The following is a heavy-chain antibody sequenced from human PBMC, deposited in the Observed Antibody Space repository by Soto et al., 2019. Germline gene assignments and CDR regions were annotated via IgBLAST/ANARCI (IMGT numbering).Heavy chain of an antibody. D-gene: IGHD3-16*01. J-gene: IGHJ6*02. CDR1: GYTFTRYG. CDR2: INTYNGNT. Sequence: QVQLVQSGAEVKNPGASVKVSCKASGYTFTRYGIGWARQAPGQGLEWMGWINTYNGNTNYAQNVQGRVTLTTDTSTSTAYMGLRSLRSNDPAIYYCAMVDVYVTTSPQDVWGQGTTVIVSS. V-gene: IGHV1-18*01. CDR3: AMVDVYVTTSPQDV.